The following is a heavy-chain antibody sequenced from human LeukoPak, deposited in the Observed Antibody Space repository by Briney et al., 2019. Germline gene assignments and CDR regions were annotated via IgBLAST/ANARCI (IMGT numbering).Heavy chain of an antibody. J-gene: IGHJ4*02. CDR3: ATDVTTATPKGFDY. CDR1: GYTLTELS. Sequence: ASVKVSCKVSGYTLTELSMHWVRQAPGKGLEWMGGFDPEDGETIYAQKFQGRVTMTEDTSTDTAYMELSSLGSEDTAVYYCATDVTTATPKGFDYWGQGTLVTVSS. V-gene: IGHV1-24*01. CDR2: FDPEDGET. D-gene: IGHD2-21*02.